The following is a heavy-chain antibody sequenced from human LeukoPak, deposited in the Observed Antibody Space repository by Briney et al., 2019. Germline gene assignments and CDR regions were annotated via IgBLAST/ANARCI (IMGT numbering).Heavy chain of an antibody. CDR3: ARGAPPQN. J-gene: IGHJ4*02. CDR2: VYYTGAS. CDR1: GGSISSSSYY. V-gene: IGHV4-39*07. Sequence: SEALSLTCTVSGGSISSSSYYWGWIRQPPGKGLEWIGSVYYTGASYYNPSLKSRVTISIDTSKKHFSLKLTSVTAADTAVYYCARGAPPQNWGQGTLVTVSS.